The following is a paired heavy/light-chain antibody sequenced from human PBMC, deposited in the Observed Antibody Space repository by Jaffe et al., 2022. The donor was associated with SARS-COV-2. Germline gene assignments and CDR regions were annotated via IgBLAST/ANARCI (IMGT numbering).Light chain of an antibody. Sequence: QSVLTQPPSVSGAPGQRVTISCTGNSSNIGADYTVHWYQHVPGAAPKLFIFDNNIRPSGVPDRFSGTRSGASASLAISGLQADDEADYYCQSYDSSLSLYVFGGGTKVTVL. V-gene: IGLV1-40*01. CDR1: SSNIGADYT. CDR3: QSYDSSLSLYV. CDR2: DNN. J-gene: IGLJ1*01.
Heavy chain of an antibody. V-gene: IGHV1-3*01. CDR1: GYNFRDYA. J-gene: IGHJ4*02. D-gene: IGHD1-26*01. CDR2: INAGSGDT. Sequence: QAQFVQSAAELKGPGASVKISCKTSGYNFRDYAMHWVRQAPGQWPEWMGWINAGSGDTRYSKRFQGRVVITRDTSTATVYMELSSLRGDDTAFYYCARDSGILGAAHFDHWGQGTLVTVSS. CDR3: ARDSGILGAAHFDH.